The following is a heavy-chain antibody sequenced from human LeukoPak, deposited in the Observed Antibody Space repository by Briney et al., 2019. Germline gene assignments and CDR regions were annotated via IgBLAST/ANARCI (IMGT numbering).Heavy chain of an antibody. Sequence: SGPTLMKPTQTLTLTCTFSGFSLSTSGVGVGWIRQPPVKALEWLALIYWDDDKRYSPSLKSRLTITKDTSKNQVVLTMTNMDPVDTATYYCAHRSGSLGIFDYWGQGTLVTVSS. CDR1: GFSLSTSGVG. J-gene: IGHJ4*02. V-gene: IGHV2-5*02. CDR2: IYWDDDK. CDR3: AHRSGSLGIFDY. D-gene: IGHD1-26*01.